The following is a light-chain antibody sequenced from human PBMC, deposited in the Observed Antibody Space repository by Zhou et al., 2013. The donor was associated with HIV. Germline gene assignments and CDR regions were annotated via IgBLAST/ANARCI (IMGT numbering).Light chain of an antibody. J-gene: IGKJ2*01. CDR1: QSILMW. CDR3: QQSYSTSPYT. V-gene: IGKV1-5*03. Sequence: DIQMTQSPSTLSASVGDRVTITCRASQSILMWLAWYQQKPGKAPKLLIYKASNLESGVPSRFSGSGSGTEFTLTISSLQPEDFATYYCQQSYSTSPYTFGQGTKLEIK. CDR2: KAS.